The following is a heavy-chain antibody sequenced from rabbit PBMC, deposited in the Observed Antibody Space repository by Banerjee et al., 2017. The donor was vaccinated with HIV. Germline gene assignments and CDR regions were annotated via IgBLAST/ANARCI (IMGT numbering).Heavy chain of an antibody. D-gene: IGHD6-1*01. Sequence: EESGGGLVQPEGSLTLTCTASGFSFSSSYWICWVRQAPGKGLEWIACIYGGSSGSTYYASWAKGRFTISKTSSTTVTLQMTSLTAADTATYFCARDNGTAGDGYVLWGPGTLVTVS. V-gene: IGHV1S45*01. J-gene: IGHJ4*01. CDR2: IYGGSSGST. CDR1: GFSFSSSYW. CDR3: ARDNGTAGDGYVL.